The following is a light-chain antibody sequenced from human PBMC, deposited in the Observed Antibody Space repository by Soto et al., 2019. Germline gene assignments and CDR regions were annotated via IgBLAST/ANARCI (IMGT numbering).Light chain of an antibody. Sequence: IQMTQSPSSEPTSVGHRVTITSRASQSISSYLNWYQQKPGKAPKLLICSASSLQSGVPSRFSGSGSGTDFTLTISSLQPEDFATYYCQQSYSTPPTFGQGTKVDIK. J-gene: IGKJ1*01. CDR2: SAS. CDR1: QSISSY. CDR3: QQSYSTPPT. V-gene: IGKV1-39*01.